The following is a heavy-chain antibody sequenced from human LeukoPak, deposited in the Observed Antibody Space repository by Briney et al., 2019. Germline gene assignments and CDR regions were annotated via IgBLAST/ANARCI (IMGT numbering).Heavy chain of an antibody. Sequence: GGSLRLSCAASGFTFSSYGMSWVRQAPGKGLEWVSAIGGRDGSTYYADSVKGRFTISRDNSKNTLYVQMNSLRAEGTAAYYCAKDIRYYYDSSGYNYFDYWGQGTLVTVSS. CDR1: GFTFSSYG. V-gene: IGHV3-23*01. J-gene: IGHJ4*02. CDR2: IGGRDGST. D-gene: IGHD3-22*01. CDR3: AKDIRYYYDSSGYNYFDY.